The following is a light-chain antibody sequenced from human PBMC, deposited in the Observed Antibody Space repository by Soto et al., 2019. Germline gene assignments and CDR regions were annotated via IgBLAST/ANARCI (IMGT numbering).Light chain of an antibody. CDR2: GAS. V-gene: IGKV3-15*01. CDR3: QQYNNWPLF. Sequence: EIVMTQSPATLSVSPGERATLSCRASQSVSSNLAWYQQKPGQAPRILIYGASTRATGIPARFSGSGSGTEFTLTISSLQSEDFAVYYCQQYNNWPLFFGGGTKVEIK. J-gene: IGKJ4*01. CDR1: QSVSSN.